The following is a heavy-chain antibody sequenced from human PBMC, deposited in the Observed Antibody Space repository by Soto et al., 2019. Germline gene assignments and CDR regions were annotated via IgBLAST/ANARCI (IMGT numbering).Heavy chain of an antibody. CDR2: IRSTANII. Sequence: PGGSLRLSCLGSGFSFGNYGMNWVRQAPGKGLEWIAYIRSTANIIFYADSVKGRFTISRDDVKNSSYLQMSSLKVEDTALYYCVRDGYPGVYFDYWGQGALVTVSS. D-gene: IGHD6-13*01. J-gene: IGHJ4*02. CDR3: VRDGYPGVYFDY. CDR1: GFSFGNYG. V-gene: IGHV3-48*01.